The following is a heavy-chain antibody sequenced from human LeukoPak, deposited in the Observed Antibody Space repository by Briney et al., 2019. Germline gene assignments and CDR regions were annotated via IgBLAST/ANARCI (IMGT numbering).Heavy chain of an antibody. Sequence: GGSLTLSCPPSRFTFSIFWMHWVRHAPGRGLVWVSRINRVGSSTTYGDSVKGRFTISREKAKNTMYLRMNSLRAEDTAVYYCARVYSGLDYWGQGTLVTVSS. CDR2: INRVGSST. CDR1: RFTFSIFW. J-gene: IGHJ4*02. V-gene: IGHV3-74*01. D-gene: IGHD1-26*01. CDR3: ARVYSGLDY.